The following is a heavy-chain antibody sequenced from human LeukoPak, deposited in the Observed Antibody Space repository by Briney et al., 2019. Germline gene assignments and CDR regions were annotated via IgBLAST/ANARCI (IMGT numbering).Heavy chain of an antibody. CDR3: ARSYYYDSSGYWGFDY. D-gene: IGHD3-22*01. V-gene: IGHV4-39*07. Sequence: PSETLSLTCTVSGGSISSSSYYWGWIRQPPGKGLEWIGSIYTSGRTNHNPSLKSRVTMSVDTSKNQFSLKLSSVTAADTAVYYCARSYYYDSSGYWGFDYWGQGTLVTVSS. CDR2: IYTSGRT. J-gene: IGHJ4*02. CDR1: GGSISSSSYY.